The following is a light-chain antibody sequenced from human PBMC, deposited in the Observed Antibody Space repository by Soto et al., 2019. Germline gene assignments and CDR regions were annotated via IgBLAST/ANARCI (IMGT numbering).Light chain of an antibody. Sequence: VLTESAGTLSLYPGERATLSCRASQSVSSSYLAWYQQKPGQAPRLLIYGASSRATGVPDRFSGSGSGTDFTLTISRLEPEDFAVYYCQQYNNWPRTFGQGTKVDIK. J-gene: IGKJ1*01. V-gene: IGKV3-20*01. CDR1: QSVSSSY. CDR2: GAS. CDR3: QQYNNWPRT.